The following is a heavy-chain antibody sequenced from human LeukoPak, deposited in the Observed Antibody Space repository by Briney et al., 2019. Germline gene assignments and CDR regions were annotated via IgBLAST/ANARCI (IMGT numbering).Heavy chain of an antibody. CDR3: ARGRRYCSSTSCYTNWFDP. V-gene: IGHV4-34*01. D-gene: IGHD2-2*02. Sequence: SETLSLTCAVYGGSFSGYYWSWIRQPPGKGLEWIGEINHSGSTNYNPSLKSRVTISVDTSKNQFSLKLSSVTAADTAVYYCARGRRYCSSTSCYTNWFDPWGQGTLVTVSS. J-gene: IGHJ5*02. CDR1: GGSFSGYY. CDR2: INHSGST.